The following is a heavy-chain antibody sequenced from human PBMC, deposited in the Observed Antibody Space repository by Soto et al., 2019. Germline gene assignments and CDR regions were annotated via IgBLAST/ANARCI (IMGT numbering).Heavy chain of an antibody. D-gene: IGHD3-10*01. Sequence: EVQLLESGGGLVQPGESLRLSCAASGFTFSSYAMSWVRQAPGKGLEWVSAISGSGGSTYYADSVKGLFTISRDNSKNTLYLQMNSLRAEDTAVYYCAKFVSHFTMPIDYWGQGTLVTVSS. CDR1: GFTFSSYA. CDR3: AKFVSHFTMPIDY. CDR2: ISGSGGST. J-gene: IGHJ4*02. V-gene: IGHV3-23*01.